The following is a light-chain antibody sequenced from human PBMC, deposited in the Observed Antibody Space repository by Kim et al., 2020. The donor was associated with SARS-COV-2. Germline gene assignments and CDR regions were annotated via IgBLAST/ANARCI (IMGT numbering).Light chain of an antibody. J-gene: IGLJ2*01. CDR3: NSRESGVNHVV. Sequence: SSELTQDPAVSVALGQTVRITCQGDSLRSYYASWYQQKPGQAPLLVLYEKNNRPSGSPDRFSGSSSGNTASLTITGAQAEDEADYYCNSRESGVNHVVFGGGTQLTVL. CDR2: EKN. CDR1: SLRSYY. V-gene: IGLV3-19*01.